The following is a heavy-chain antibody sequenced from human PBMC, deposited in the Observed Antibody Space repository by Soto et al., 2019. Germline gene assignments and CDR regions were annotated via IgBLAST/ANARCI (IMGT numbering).Heavy chain of an antibody. CDR1: GGSISSSSYY. D-gene: IGHD6-13*01. CDR3: ARHYADLGIAAAGINYSYGMDV. CDR2: TYYSGST. Sequence: QLQLQESGPGLVKPSETLSLTCTVSGGSISSSSYYWGWIRQPPGKGLEWIGSTYYSGSTYYNPSLKSRVTISVDTSKNQFSLKLSSVTAADTAVYYCARHYADLGIAAAGINYSYGMDVWGQGTTVTVSS. V-gene: IGHV4-39*01. J-gene: IGHJ6*02.